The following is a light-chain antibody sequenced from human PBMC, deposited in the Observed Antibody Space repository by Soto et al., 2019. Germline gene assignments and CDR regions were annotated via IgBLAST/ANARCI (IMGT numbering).Light chain of an antibody. CDR3: QQYYSSPPIT. CDR1: QSVSSSY. CDR2: GAC. J-gene: IGKJ5*01. V-gene: IGKV3-20*01. Sequence: EIVLTQSPGTLSLSPGEIATLSCRSSQSVSSSYLAWYQQKPGQAPRLLIFGACSRATGIPDRFSGSGSGTDFTLTISRLEPEDFAVYYCQQYYSSPPITFGQGTRLETK.